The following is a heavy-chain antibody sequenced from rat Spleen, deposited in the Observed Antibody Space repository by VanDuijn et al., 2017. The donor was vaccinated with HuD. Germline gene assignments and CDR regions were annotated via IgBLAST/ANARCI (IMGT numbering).Heavy chain of an antibody. V-gene: IGHV5-31*01. CDR2: ITHIGGIT. CDR1: GFTFNNYW. Sequence: EVQLVESGGGLVQPGRSLKLSCVASGFTFNNYWMTWIRQAPGKGLEWVATITHIGGITYYPDSVKGRFTISRDNVESTLYLQMNSLRSEDTATYFCTRLWDSWGQGVMVTVSS. CDR3: TRLWDS. D-gene: IGHD3-2*01. J-gene: IGHJ2*01.